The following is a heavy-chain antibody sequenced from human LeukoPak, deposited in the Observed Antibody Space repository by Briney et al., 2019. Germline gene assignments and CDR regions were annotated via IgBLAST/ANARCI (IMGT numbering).Heavy chain of an antibody. J-gene: IGHJ4*02. Sequence: SQTLSLTCTVSGGSISSGGYYWSWIRQHPGKGLEFIGYIFYSGTTYYNPSLKSRVSISLDTSLNQFSLKVISVTAADTAVYYCVRANYFDYWGQGTLVTVSS. CDR3: VRANYFDY. V-gene: IGHV4-31*03. CDR2: IFYSGTT. CDR1: GGSISSGGYY.